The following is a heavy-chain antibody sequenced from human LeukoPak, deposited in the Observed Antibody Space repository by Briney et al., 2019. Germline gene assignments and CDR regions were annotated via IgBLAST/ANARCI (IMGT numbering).Heavy chain of an antibody. Sequence: GGSLRLSCAASGFTFSSYAMHWVRQAPGKGLEWVAVISYDGSNKYYADSVKGRFTISRDNSKNTLYLQMNSLRAEDTAVYYCARDLYQYCSGGGCYGMDVWGQGTTVTVSS. CDR1: GFTFSSYA. CDR2: ISYDGSNK. CDR3: ARDLYQYCSGGGCYGMDV. D-gene: IGHD2-15*01. J-gene: IGHJ6*02. V-gene: IGHV3-30-3*01.